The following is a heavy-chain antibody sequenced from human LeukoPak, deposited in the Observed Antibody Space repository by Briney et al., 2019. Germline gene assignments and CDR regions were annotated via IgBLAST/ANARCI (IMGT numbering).Heavy chain of an antibody. CDR1: GGSISSTRYY. CDR2: IYYSGST. V-gene: IGHV4-39*07. Sequence: SETLSLTCTVSGGSISSTRYYWGWIRQPPGKGLEWIGSIYYSGSTYYNPSLKSRVTISVDTSKNQFSLKVSSVTAADTAVYYCARNRDGYNSFDYWGQGTLVTVSS. J-gene: IGHJ4*02. CDR3: ARNRDGYNSFDY. D-gene: IGHD5-24*01.